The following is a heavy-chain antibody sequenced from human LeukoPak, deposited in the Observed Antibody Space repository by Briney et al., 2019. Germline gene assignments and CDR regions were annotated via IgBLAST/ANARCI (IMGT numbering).Heavy chain of an antibody. V-gene: IGHV3-30-3*01. CDR2: ISYDGSNK. D-gene: IGHD4-17*01. J-gene: IGHJ4*02. CDR3: ARDHYGDYAIDY. CDR1: GFTFSSYA. Sequence: GGSLRLSCAASGFTFSSYAMHWVRQAPGKGLEWVAVISYDGSNKYYADSVKGRFTISRDNSKNTLYLQMNSLRAEDTAVYYCARDHYGDYAIDYWGQGTLVTVSS.